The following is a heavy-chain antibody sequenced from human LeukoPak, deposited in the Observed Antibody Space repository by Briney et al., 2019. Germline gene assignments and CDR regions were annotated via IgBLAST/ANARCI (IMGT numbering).Heavy chain of an antibody. J-gene: IGHJ6*03. Sequence: PGGSLRLSCAASGFTVSSNYMSWVRQAPGKGLEWVSVIYSGGSTYYADPVKGRFTISRDNSKNTLYLQMNSLRAEDTAVYYCARTTTAYLYMDVWGKGTTVTVSS. CDR2: IYSGGST. CDR1: GFTVSSNY. V-gene: IGHV3-53*01. D-gene: IGHD4-11*01. CDR3: ARTTTAYLYMDV.